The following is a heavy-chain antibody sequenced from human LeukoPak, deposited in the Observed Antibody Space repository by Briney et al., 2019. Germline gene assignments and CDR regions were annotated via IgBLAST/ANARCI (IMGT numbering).Heavy chain of an antibody. D-gene: IGHD4-17*01. J-gene: IGHJ6*02. CDR2: IWYDGSNK. V-gene: IGHV3-33*01. CDR1: GFTFSTYG. Sequence: PGRSLRLSFEASGFTFSTYGMHWVRQAPGKGLEWVAVIWYDGSNKNYADSVKGRFTISRDNSKNTLHLQMNSLRAEDTAVYYCARGGRTTWHGMDVWGQGTTVTVSS. CDR3: ARGGRTTWHGMDV.